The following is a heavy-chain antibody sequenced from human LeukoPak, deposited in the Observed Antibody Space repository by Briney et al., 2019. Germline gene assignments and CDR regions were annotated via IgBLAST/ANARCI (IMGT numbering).Heavy chain of an antibody. CDR1: GGSISSSSYY. Sequence: SETLSLTCTVSGGSISSSSYYWGWIRQPPGKGLEWIGSIYYSGSTYYNPSLKSRVTISVDTSKNQFSLKLSSVTAADTAVYYCARMGRYYDILTGYYPEYFDYWGQGTLVTVPS. CDR3: ARMGRYYDILTGYYPEYFDY. CDR2: IYYSGST. J-gene: IGHJ4*02. V-gene: IGHV4-39*01. D-gene: IGHD3-9*01.